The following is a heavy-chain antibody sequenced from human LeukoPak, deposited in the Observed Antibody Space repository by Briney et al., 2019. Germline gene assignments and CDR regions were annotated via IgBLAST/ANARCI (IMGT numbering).Heavy chain of an antibody. J-gene: IGHJ6*03. CDR1: GGTFSSYA. Sequence: SVNVSCKASGGTFSSYAISWVRHAPGQGLEWMGGIIPIFGTANYAQKFQGRVTITADKSTSTAYMELSSLRSEDTAVYYCAREESRGDYYYMDLWGKGTTVTVSS. V-gene: IGHV1-69*06. D-gene: IGHD2/OR15-2a*01. CDR3: AREESRGDYYYMDL. CDR2: IIPIFGTA.